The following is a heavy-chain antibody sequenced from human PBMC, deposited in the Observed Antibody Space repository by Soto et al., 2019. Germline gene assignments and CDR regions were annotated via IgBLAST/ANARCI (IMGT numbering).Heavy chain of an antibody. V-gene: IGHV1-2*02. D-gene: IGHD3-3*01. CDR2: INPNTGGT. Sequence: VASVKVSCKASGYTLTDYYMHWVRQAPGQGLECLGWINPNTGGTKYAQMFQGRVTMTRDTSISTAYMELRRLRSDDTAVYYCARGDPWPTLPSLAWPHAFDICGQGTVVTVSS. CDR1: GYTLTDYY. CDR3: ARGDPWPTLPSLAWPHAFDI. J-gene: IGHJ3*02.